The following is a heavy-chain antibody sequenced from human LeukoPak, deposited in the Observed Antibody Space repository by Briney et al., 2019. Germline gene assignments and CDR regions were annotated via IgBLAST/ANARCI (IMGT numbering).Heavy chain of an antibody. CDR2: IKSKTDGGTT. V-gene: IGHV3-15*01. D-gene: IGHD2-21*02. Sequence: GGSLRLSCAASGFTFSNAWMSWVRQAPGKGLEWVGRIKSKTDGGTTDYAAPVKGRFTISRDDSKNTLYLQMNSLKTEDTAVYYCTTTHAVTAYFDYWGQGTLVTVSS. CDR1: GFTFSNAW. J-gene: IGHJ4*02. CDR3: TTTHAVTAYFDY.